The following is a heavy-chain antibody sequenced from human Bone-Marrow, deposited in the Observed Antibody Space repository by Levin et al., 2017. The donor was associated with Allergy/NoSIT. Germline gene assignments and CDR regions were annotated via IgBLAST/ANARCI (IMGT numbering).Heavy chain of an antibody. V-gene: IGHV3-33*01. CDR2: IWYDGTKE. D-gene: IGHD5-12*01. J-gene: IGHJ4*01. Sequence: GGSLRLSCAASGFSLTSHGMHWVRQAPGKGLEWVARIWYDGTKEDYRDSVKGRFSISRDNRRNTLFLQMNSLRVEDTAVYYCARDRACGSNPFDFWGHGTLVTVSS. CDR1: GFSLTSHG. CDR3: ARDRACGSNPFDF.